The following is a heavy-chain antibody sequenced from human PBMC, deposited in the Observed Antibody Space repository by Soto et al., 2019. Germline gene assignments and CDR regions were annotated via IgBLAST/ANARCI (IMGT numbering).Heavy chain of an antibody. Sequence: QVQLVESGGGVVQPGRSLRLSCAASGFTFSSYAMHWVRQAPGKGLEWVAVISYDGSNKYYADSVKGRFTISRDNSKNTRYMQMNSLRAEDTAVYYCARESARGGGYFDYWGQGTLVTVSS. J-gene: IGHJ4*02. CDR3: ARESARGGGYFDY. CDR2: ISYDGSNK. V-gene: IGHV3-30-3*01. D-gene: IGHD3-10*01. CDR1: GFTFSSYA.